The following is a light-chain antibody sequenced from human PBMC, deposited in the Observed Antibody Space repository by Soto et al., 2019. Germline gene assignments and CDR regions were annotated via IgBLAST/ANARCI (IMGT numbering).Light chain of an antibody. CDR2: EGS. V-gene: IGLV2-23*01. Sequence: QSALTQPASVSGSPGQSITISCTVTSSDVGSYNLVSWYQQHPGKAPKLMIYEGSKRPSGVSNRFSGSKSGNTASLTISGLQAEDEADYDCCSYAGSSTDGVFGGGTKVTVL. J-gene: IGLJ2*01. CDR3: CSYAGSSTDGV. CDR1: SSDVGSYNL.